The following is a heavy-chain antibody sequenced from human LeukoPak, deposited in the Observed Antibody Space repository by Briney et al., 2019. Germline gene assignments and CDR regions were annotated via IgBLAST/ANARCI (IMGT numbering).Heavy chain of an antibody. D-gene: IGHD3-10*01. Sequence: LETLSLTCAVSGASFSAYYWSWIRQPPEKGLEWLGEINHTGITDYNPSLKSRVTISVDTSKNQFSLRLSSVTAADSAVYYCARRTRFGDFIDYWGQGTLVTVSS. CDR3: ARRTRFGDFIDY. J-gene: IGHJ4*02. CDR2: INHTGIT. CDR1: GASFSAYY. V-gene: IGHV4-34*01.